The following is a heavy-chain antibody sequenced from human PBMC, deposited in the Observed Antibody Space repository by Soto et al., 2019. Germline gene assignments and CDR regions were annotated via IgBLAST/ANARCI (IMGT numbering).Heavy chain of an antibody. CDR1: GFTFSSYA. Sequence: QVQLVESGGGVVQPGRSLRLSCAASGFTFSSYAMHWVRQAPGTGLEWVAVISYDGSNKYYADSVRGRFTISRDNSKNTLYLQMNSLRAEYTAVYYCARDAYIGANYYDSSGEDEAFDIWGQGTMVTVSS. CDR3: ARDAYIGANYYDSSGEDEAFDI. J-gene: IGHJ3*02. V-gene: IGHV3-30-3*01. CDR2: ISYDGSNK. D-gene: IGHD3-22*01.